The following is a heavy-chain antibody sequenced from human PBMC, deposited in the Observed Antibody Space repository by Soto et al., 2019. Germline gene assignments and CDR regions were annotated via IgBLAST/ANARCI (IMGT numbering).Heavy chain of an antibody. D-gene: IGHD6-19*01. V-gene: IGHV3-21*01. CDR3: ARDNSGWYYFDY. J-gene: IGHJ4*02. Sequence: PGGSLRLCCAASGFTFSSYRMNWVRQAPGKGLEWVSSISSSGSYIYYADSVKGRFTISRDNAKNSLYLQMNSLRAEDTAVYYCARDNSGWYYFDYWGQGTLVTVSS. CDR2: ISSSGSYI. CDR1: GFTFSSYR.